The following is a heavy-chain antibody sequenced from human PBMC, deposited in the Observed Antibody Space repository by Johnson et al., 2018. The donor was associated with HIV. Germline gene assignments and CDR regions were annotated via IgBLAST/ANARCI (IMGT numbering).Heavy chain of an antibody. CDR1: GLSFSNFG. D-gene: IGHD3-22*01. V-gene: IGHV3-30*02. Sequence: QVQLVESGGGVVQPGKSLTLSCVASGLSFSNFGIHWVRQAPGKGLEWVAFIRYDGSNKYYADSVKGRFTVSRDNSKNTLFLQMNSLRAEDTAVYYCVRRFYDSSAFDIWGQGTLVTVSS. CDR3: VRRFYDSSAFDI. CDR2: IRYDGSNK. J-gene: IGHJ3*02.